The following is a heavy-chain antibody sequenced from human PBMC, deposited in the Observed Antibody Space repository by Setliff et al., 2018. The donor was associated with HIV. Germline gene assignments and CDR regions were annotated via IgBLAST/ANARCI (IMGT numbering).Heavy chain of an antibody. CDR2: VNSDGSST. Sequence: GGSLRLSCAASGFTFDRYWMHWVRQAPGKGLVWVSRVNSDGSSTSYADSVKGRFTISRDNAKNTLYLQMNSLRAEDTAVYYCARDLFLEWLLRDYYYGMDVWGQGTTVTVSS. V-gene: IGHV3-74*01. D-gene: IGHD3-3*01. CDR3: ARDLFLEWLLRDYYYGMDV. CDR1: GFTFDRYW. J-gene: IGHJ6*02.